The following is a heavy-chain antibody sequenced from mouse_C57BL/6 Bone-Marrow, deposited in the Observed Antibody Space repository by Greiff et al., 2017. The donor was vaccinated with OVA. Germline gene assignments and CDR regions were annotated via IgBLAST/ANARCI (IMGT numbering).Heavy chain of an antibody. Sequence: VQLVESGAELVRPGTSVKVSCKASGYAFTNYLIEWVKQRPGQGLEWIGVINPGSGGTNYNEKFKGKATLTADKSSSTAYMQLSSLTSEDSAVYFCARGLLPHYWGQGTTLTVSS. CDR3: ARGLLPHY. J-gene: IGHJ2*01. CDR2: INPGSGGT. CDR1: GYAFTNYL. D-gene: IGHD1-1*01. V-gene: IGHV1-54*01.